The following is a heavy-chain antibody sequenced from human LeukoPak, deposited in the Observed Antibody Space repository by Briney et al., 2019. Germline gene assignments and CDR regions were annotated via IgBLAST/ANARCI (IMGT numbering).Heavy chain of an antibody. CDR3: AKGLRGNYDY. V-gene: IGHV3-23*01. CDR2: ITDSGVST. Sequence: PGGSPRLSCAASGFTFNSYAMAWVRQAPEKGLEWVSSITDSGVSTYYADSVKGRFTISRENSKNTLYLQMNSLRAEDTAVYYCAKGLRGNYDYWGQGTLVTVSS. J-gene: IGHJ4*02. D-gene: IGHD1-26*01. CDR1: GFTFNSYA.